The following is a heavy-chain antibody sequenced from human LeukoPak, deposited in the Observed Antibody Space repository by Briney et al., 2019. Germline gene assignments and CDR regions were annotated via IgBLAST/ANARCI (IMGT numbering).Heavy chain of an antibody. Sequence: SETLSLTCAVYGGSFSGHYWSWIRQPPGKGLEWIGEINHSGGTNYNPSLKSRVTISVDRSKNQFSLKLSSVTAADTAVYYCARAHPGYYDFWSGYYPGPFDYWGQGTLVTVSS. J-gene: IGHJ4*02. CDR2: INHSGGT. CDR1: GGSFSGHY. CDR3: ARAHPGYYDFWSGYYPGPFDY. D-gene: IGHD3-3*01. V-gene: IGHV4-34*01.